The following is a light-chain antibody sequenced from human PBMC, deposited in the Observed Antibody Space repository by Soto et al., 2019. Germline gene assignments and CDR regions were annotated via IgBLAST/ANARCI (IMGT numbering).Light chain of an antibody. J-gene: IGLJ1*01. V-gene: IGLV2-14*01. CDR1: SSDVGGYNY. Sequence: QSALTQPASVSGSPGQSITISCTGTSSDVGGYNYVSWYQQHPGKAPKLMIHEVTNRPSGVSNRFSGSKSGSTASLTISGLQADDEADYYCSSYTSSSTYVFGTGTKVTVL. CDR3: SSYTSSSTYV. CDR2: EVT.